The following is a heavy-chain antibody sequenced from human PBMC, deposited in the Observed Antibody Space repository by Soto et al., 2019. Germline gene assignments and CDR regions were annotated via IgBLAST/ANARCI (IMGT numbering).Heavy chain of an antibody. J-gene: IGHJ6*02. CDR1: GGSISSSSYY. V-gene: IGHV4-39*01. CDR2: IYYSGST. Sequence: SETPSLTCTVSGGSISSSSYYWGWIRQPPGKGLEWIGSIYYSGSTYYNPSLKSRVTISVDTSKNQFSLKLSSVTAADTAVYYCASIGVYYYYGMDVWGQGTTVTVSS. D-gene: IGHD2-21*01. CDR3: ASIGVYYYYGMDV.